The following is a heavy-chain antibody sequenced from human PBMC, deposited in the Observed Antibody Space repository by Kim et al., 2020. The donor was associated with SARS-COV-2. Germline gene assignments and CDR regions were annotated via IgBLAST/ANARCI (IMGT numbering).Heavy chain of an antibody. D-gene: IGHD3-3*01. CDR1: GFTFSNYA. J-gene: IGHJ4*01. CDR2: ISYDGSNR. V-gene: IGHV3-30*18. CDR3: AKAPFIRFLEWPLDY. Sequence: GGSLRLSCAASGFTFSNYAMHWVRQAPGKGLEWVAVISYDGSNRYFADSVKGRFTISRDNSKNTLYLQMNSLRGDDTAAYYCAKAPFIRFLEWPLDYWG.